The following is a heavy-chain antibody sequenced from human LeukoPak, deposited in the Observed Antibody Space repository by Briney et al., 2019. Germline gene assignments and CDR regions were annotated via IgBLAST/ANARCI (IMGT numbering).Heavy chain of an antibody. D-gene: IGHD2-21*02. Sequence: PSETLSLTCTVSGGSISSYYWSWVRQAPGKGLEWVANIKQDGSEKYYVDSVKGRFTISRDNAKNSLYLQMNSLRAEDTAVYYCARDPPYCGGDCYIDYWGQGTLVTVSS. V-gene: IGHV3-7*01. CDR1: GGSISSYY. CDR3: ARDPPYCGGDCYIDY. CDR2: IKQDGSEK. J-gene: IGHJ4*02.